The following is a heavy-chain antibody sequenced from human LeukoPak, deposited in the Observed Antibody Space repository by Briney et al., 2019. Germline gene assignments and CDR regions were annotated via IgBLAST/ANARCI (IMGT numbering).Heavy chain of an antibody. Sequence: GGSLRLSCAASGFTFVSYSFNWVRQAPGKGLEWVSSINTVGSYIYYADSVKGRFTISRDNAENSVYLQMNSLRVEDTAVYYCARDRQQRAPFDYWGQGTLVTVSS. D-gene: IGHD1-1*01. CDR2: INTVGSYI. CDR1: GFTFVSYS. V-gene: IGHV3-21*01. CDR3: ARDRQQRAPFDY. J-gene: IGHJ4*02.